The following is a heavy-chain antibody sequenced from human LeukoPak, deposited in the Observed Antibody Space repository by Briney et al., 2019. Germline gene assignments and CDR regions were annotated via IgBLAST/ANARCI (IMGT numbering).Heavy chain of an antibody. D-gene: IGHD2-15*01. Sequence: SETLSLTCTVSGGSITNYSWSWLRQPPGKGLEWIGYIYYSGSTSYNPSLKSRVTISVDTSKNQFSLRVSSVTAADTAVYYCARRYCSGGSCYSALDIWGQGTVVTVSS. CDR3: ARRYCSGGSCYSALDI. V-gene: IGHV4-59*01. J-gene: IGHJ3*02. CDR1: GGSITNYS. CDR2: IYYSGST.